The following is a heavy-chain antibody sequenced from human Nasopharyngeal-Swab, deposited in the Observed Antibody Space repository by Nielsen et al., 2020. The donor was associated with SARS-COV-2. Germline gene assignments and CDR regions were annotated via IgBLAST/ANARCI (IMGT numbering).Heavy chain of an antibody. D-gene: IGHD3-16*01. J-gene: IGHJ6*03. CDR1: GYSFTSYW. CDR3: ARLIRSQGYYYYMDV. Sequence: GGSLRLSCKGSGYSFTSYWIGWVRQMPGKGLEWMGIIYPGDSDTRYSPSFQGQVTISADKSISTAYLQWSSLKASDTAMYYCARLIRSQGYYYYMDVWGKGTTVTVSS. CDR2: IYPGDSDT. V-gene: IGHV5-51*01.